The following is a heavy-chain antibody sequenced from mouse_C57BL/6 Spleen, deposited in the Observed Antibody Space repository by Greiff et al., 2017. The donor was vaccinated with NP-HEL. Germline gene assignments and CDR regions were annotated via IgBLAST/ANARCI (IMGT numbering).Heavy chain of an antibody. CDR1: GYSFTGYF. CDR3: AIYYSKGYFDV. J-gene: IGHJ1*03. Sequence: VQLQQSGPELVKPGDSVKISCKASGYSFTGYFMNWVMQSHGQSLEWIGRINPYNGDTFYNQKFKGKATLTVDKSSSTAHMELRSLTSEDSAVYYCAIYYSKGYFDVWGTGTTVTVSS. CDR2: INPYNGDT. V-gene: IGHV1-20*01. D-gene: IGHD2-5*01.